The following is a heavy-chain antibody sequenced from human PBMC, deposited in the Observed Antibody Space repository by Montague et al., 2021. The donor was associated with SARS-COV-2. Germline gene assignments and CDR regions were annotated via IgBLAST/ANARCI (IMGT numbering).Heavy chain of an antibody. CDR1: GGSISIGRYY. J-gene: IGHJ6*02. CDR2: IYTNGST. Sequence: TLSLTCTVSGGSISIGRYYWNWIRQPAGKGLEWIGRIYTNGSTNYNPSLKSRVTISVDTSKNQFSLKLSSVTAADTAVYYCARYTRQIRLIVFDYGMDVWGQGTTVTVSS. V-gene: IGHV4-61*02. CDR3: ARYTRQIRLIVFDYGMDV. D-gene: IGHD5-12*01.